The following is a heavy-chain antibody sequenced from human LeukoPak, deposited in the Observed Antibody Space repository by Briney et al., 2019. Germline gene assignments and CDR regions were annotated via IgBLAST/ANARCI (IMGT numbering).Heavy chain of an antibody. Sequence: ASVKVSCKASGYTFTGYYMHWVRQAPGQGLEWMGRINPNSGGTNYAQKFQGRVTMTRDTSISIAYMELSRLRSDDTAVYYCASWGEVIGAFDIWGQGTMVTVSS. V-gene: IGHV1-2*06. CDR1: GYTFTGYY. CDR2: INPNSGGT. J-gene: IGHJ3*02. CDR3: ASWGEVIGAFDI. D-gene: IGHD3-16*01.